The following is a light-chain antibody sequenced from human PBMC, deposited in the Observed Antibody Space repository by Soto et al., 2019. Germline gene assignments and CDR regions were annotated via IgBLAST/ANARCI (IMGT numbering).Light chain of an antibody. V-gene: IGLV2-14*03. CDR3: NSYTSTSTLYV. Sequence: QSVLTQPASVSGSPGQSITISCTGTSSDIGGYNYVSWYKQLPGKVPKLIIYDVSNRPSGVSDRFSGSKSGNAASLTISGLQAEDEADYYCNSYTSTSTLYVFGTGTKLTVL. CDR2: DVS. CDR1: SSDIGGYNY. J-gene: IGLJ1*01.